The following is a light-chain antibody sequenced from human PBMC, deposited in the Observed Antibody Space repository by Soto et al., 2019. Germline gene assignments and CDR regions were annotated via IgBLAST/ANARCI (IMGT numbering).Light chain of an antibody. J-gene: IGLJ1*01. V-gene: IGLV2-23*01. CDR3: SSYAGGGIYV. CDR1: SSDVGGYKY. Sequence: QSALTQPASVSGSPGQSITISCTGTSSDVGGYKYVSWYQQHPGKAPKLMIYEATKRPTGVSNRFSGSKSGTTASLTISGLQAEDEADFYCSSYAGGGIYVFGTGTKLTVL. CDR2: EAT.